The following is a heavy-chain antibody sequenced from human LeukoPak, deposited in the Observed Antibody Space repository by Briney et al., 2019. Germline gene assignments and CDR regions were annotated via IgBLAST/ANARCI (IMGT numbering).Heavy chain of an antibody. V-gene: IGHV3-23*01. CDR1: GFTFSSYA. CDR3: TTEGTDGDYFDH. J-gene: IGHJ4*02. Sequence: GGSLRLSCAASGFTFSSYAMSWVRQAPGKGLEWVSAISGSGGSTYYADSVKGRFAISRDNSKNTLYLQMNSLKTEDTAVYYCTTEGTDGDYFDHWGQGTLVTVSS. CDR2: ISGSGGST. D-gene: IGHD1-1*01.